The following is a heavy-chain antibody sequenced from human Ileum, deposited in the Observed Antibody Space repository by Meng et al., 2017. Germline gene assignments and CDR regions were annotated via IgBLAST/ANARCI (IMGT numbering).Heavy chain of an antibody. J-gene: IGHJ4*02. CDR3: ARGIGDIRVGFDY. V-gene: IGHV4-4*02. Sequence: QVHLQEPGPGLVKPSGNPSLTCAVPGDCLRSGNLWNWVRQSPGKGLEWIGEIFHGGTTNYNPSLKNRVTLLMDKSKNQFSLQLTSVTAADTAVFYCARGIGDIRVGFDYWGQGILVTVSS. CDR1: GDCLRSGNL. D-gene: IGHD5-12*01. CDR2: IFHGGTT.